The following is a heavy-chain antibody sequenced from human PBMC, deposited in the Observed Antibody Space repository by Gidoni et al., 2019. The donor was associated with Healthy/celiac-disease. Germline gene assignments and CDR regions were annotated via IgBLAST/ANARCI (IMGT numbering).Heavy chain of an antibody. D-gene: IGHD3-22*01. CDR3: AKDEYYYDSSGYYGYFDY. V-gene: IGHV3-23*01. J-gene: IGHJ4*02. CDR1: GFPFRSSP. Sequence: EVQLLESGGGLVQPGGSLRLSCAASGFPFRSSPMSWVRQAPGKGLEWVSAISGSGGSTYYADSVKGRFTISRDNSKNTLYLQMNSLRAEDTAVYYCAKDEYYYDSSGYYGYFDYWGQGTLVTVSS. CDR2: ISGSGGST.